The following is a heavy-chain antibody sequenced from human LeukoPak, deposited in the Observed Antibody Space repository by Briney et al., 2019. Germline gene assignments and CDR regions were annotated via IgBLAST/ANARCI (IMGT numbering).Heavy chain of an antibody. CDR2: IIPIFGTA. CDR1: GGTFSSYA. D-gene: IGHD7-27*01. V-gene: IGHV1-69*06. Sequence: ASVKVSCKASGGTFSSYAISWVRQAPGQGLEWMGGIIPIFGTANYAQKFQGRVTITADKSTSTAYMELSSLRSDDTAVYYCASGERGYYFDYWGQGTLVTVSS. J-gene: IGHJ4*02. CDR3: ASGERGYYFDY.